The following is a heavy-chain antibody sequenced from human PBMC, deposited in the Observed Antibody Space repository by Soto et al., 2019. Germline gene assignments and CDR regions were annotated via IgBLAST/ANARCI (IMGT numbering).Heavy chain of an antibody. CDR3: ARDIGGVGSH. J-gene: IGHJ4*02. V-gene: IGHV3-74*01. CDR2: INEDGRIT. CDR1: GLTFSTNW. D-gene: IGHD3-10*01. Sequence: EVQLVESGGGLVQPGGSLRLSCAASGLTFSTNWMHWVRQVAGKGLIWVSRINEDGRITDYADSAKGRFTISRDNAKNTLYLQMNSLRAEDTAVYYCARDIGGVGSHWGQGTLVTVAS.